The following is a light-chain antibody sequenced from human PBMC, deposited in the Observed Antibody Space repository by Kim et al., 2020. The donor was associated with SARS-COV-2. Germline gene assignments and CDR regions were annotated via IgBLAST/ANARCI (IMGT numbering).Light chain of an antibody. V-gene: IGKV3-20*01. CDR2: NAS. J-gene: IGKJ1*01. CDR1: PSVRGND. Sequence: TRGERTTLSSTARPSVRGNDLSWYQQKPGQAPTLLILNASTRASGIPDSFSGSGSGTYFALTISRLKPGDFAVYYCQQYGDPARTFGQGTKVDIK. CDR3: QQYGDPART.